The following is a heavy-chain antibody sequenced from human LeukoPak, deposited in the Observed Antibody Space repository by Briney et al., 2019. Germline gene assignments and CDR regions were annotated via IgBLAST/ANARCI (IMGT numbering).Heavy chain of an antibody. J-gene: IGHJ6*03. CDR3: ATTLGAAAGTYYMDV. CDR1: GGSISSNW. CDR2: IDHSGST. D-gene: IGHD6-13*01. V-gene: IGHV4-4*02. Sequence: SETLSLTCAVSGGSISSNWWSWVRQPPGKGLEWIGEIDHSGSTNYNPSLKSRVTISVDTSKSQFSLKLSSVTAADTAVCYCATTLGAAAGTYYMDVWGKGTTVTVSS.